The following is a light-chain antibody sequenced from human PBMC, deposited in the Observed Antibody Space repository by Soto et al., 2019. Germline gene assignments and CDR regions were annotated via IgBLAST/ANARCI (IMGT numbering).Light chain of an antibody. CDR2: WAS. J-gene: IGKJ1*01. V-gene: IGKV4-1*01. CDR3: HQYYDSPPT. Sequence: DIVMTQSPDSLAVSLGEEATINCKSSQSVLYSSNNRNYLAWYQQKPGQPPKLLIYWASARESGVPDRFSGSGSGKEFTLTISSLQAEDVAVYYCHQYYDSPPTFGQGTKVEI. CDR1: QSVLYSSNNRNY.